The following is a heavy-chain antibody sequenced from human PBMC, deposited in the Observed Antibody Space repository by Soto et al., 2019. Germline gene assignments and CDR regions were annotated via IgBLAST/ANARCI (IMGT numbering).Heavy chain of an antibody. CDR3: ARVVRHDDSNDYFDY. CDR2: VHYTGST. CDR1: GGSISSSDFY. J-gene: IGHJ4*02. Sequence: SETLSLTCTVSGGSISSSDFYWSWIRQPPGKGLEWIGFVHYTGSTYYNPSLKSRVSISEDTSKNQFSLKLSSLTAADTAVYYCARVVRHDDSNDYFDYWGQGTLVTVFS. D-gene: IGHD3-22*01. V-gene: IGHV4-30-4*01.